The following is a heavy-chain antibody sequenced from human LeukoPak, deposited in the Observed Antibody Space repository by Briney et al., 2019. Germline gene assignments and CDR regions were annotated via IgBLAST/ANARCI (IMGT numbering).Heavy chain of an antibody. CDR2: IYSGGTI. D-gene: IGHD5-18*01. J-gene: IGHJ4*02. V-gene: IGHV3-53*01. CDR1: GFTVSTNY. CDR3: ARGFNYGYYLD. Sequence: GGSLRLSCAASGFTVSTNYMSWVRQAPGSGLEWVSVIYSGGTIYYADSVKGRFTISRDNSKNTLYLQMNSLRAEDTAVYYCARGFNYGYYLDWGQGTLVTVSS.